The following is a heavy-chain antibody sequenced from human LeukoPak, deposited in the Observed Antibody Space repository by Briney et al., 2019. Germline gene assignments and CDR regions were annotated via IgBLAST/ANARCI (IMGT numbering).Heavy chain of an antibody. D-gene: IGHD5-18*01. CDR3: ASGGYSFFY. Sequence: GSPSPLFAAPGFRLSSYWMNRGRPAPGNGLEWVANIKQDGSEKYYVDSVKGRFTISRDNAKNSLYLQMNSLRAEDTAVYYCASGGYSFFYWGQGTLVTVSS. V-gene: IGHV3-7*03. CDR2: IKQDGSEK. CDR1: GFRLSSYW. J-gene: IGHJ4*02.